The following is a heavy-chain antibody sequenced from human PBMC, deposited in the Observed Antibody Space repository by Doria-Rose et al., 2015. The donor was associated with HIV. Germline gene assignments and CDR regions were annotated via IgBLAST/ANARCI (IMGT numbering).Heavy chain of an antibody. J-gene: IGHJ4*02. CDR2: IFSDDER. CDR3: ARIKSSRWYHRYYFDP. Sequence: QITLKESGPVLVKPKETLTLTCTVSGVSLSSPGMGVSWIRQPPGKALEWLANIFSDDERFYTTSLKSRLTIYRGTSKSQVVLTMTNMDPVDTATYYCARIKSSRWYHRYYFDPWGQGTLVIVAA. D-gene: IGHD6-13*01. CDR1: GVSLSSPGMG. V-gene: IGHV2-26*01.